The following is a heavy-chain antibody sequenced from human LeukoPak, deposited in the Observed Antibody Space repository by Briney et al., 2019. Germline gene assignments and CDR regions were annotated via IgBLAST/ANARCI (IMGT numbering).Heavy chain of an antibody. D-gene: IGHD6-13*01. Sequence: GRSLRLSCAASGFTFSSYGMHWVRQAPGKGLEWVAVISYDGSNKYYADSVKGRFTISRDNSKNTLYLQMNSLRAEDTAVYYCAAAGTGEYFQHWGQGTLVPVSS. CDR3: AAAGTGEYFQH. J-gene: IGHJ1*01. CDR1: GFTFSSYG. V-gene: IGHV3-30*03. CDR2: ISYDGSNK.